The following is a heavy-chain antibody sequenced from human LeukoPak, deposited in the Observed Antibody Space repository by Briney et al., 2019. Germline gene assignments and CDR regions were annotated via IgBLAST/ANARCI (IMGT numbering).Heavy chain of an antibody. CDR1: VGTFSSYA. V-gene: IGHV1-69*13. D-gene: IGHD4-17*01. CDR2: IIPIFGTA. Sequence: GASVKVSCKASVGTFSSYAISWVRQAPGQGLEWMGGIIPIFGTANYAQKLQRRVTITADASTSTAYMELSSLRSEDTAVYYCARGGFYGDPALKYYYYGMDVWAKGTTVTVSS. J-gene: IGHJ6*04. CDR3: ARGGFYGDPALKYYYYGMDV.